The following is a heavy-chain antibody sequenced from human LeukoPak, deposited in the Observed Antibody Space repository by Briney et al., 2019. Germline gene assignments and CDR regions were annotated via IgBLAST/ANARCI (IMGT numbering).Heavy chain of an antibody. CDR3: AKAVVIVPTATPFDY. CDR1: GFTLSPYG. D-gene: IGHD2-2*01. V-gene: IGHV3-23*01. CDR2: ITGSSGTA. J-gene: IGHJ4*02. Sequence: GGSLRLSCAASGFTLSPYGMNWVREAPGRGLEWVSGITGSSGTAYYAGSVKGRFTISRDNSKNTLYLQMNSLRAEDTAVYYCAKAVVIVPTATPFDYWGQGTLITVSS.